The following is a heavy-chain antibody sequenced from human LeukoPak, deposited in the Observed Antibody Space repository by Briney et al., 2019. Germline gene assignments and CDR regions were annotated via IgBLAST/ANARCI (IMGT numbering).Heavy chain of an antibody. CDR2: IYTSGST. CDR3: ARDRGYCSGGNCYEMYYFDY. Sequence: PSETLSLTCTVSGGSISSGSYYWSWIRQPAGKGLEWIGRIYTSGSTNYNPSLKSRVTISVDTSKNQFSLKLSSVTAADTAVYYCARDRGYCSGGNCYEMYYFDYWGQGTLVTVSS. J-gene: IGHJ4*02. D-gene: IGHD2-15*01. CDR1: GGSISSGSYY. V-gene: IGHV4-61*02.